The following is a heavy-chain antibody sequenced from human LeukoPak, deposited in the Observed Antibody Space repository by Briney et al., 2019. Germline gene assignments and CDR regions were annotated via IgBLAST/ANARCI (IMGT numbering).Heavy chain of an antibody. CDR3: ARDQGYYDILTTYYYYGMDV. CDR1: GGTFSSYA. D-gene: IGHD3-9*01. J-gene: IGHJ6*04. V-gene: IGHV1-69*01. Sequence: SVKVSCKASGGTFSSYAISWVRRAPGQGLEWMGGIIPIFGTANYAQKFQGRVTITADESTSTAYMELSSLRSEDTAVYYCARDQGYYDILTTYYYYGMDVWGKGTTVTVSS. CDR2: IIPIFGTA.